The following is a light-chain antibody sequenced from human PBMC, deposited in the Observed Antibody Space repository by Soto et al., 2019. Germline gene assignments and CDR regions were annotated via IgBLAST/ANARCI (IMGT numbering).Light chain of an antibody. CDR1: LSVGSSY. V-gene: IGKV3-20*01. J-gene: IGKJ2*01. CDR2: RAS. Sequence: EIVLTQSPGTLSLSPGERATLSCRASLSVGSSYLAWYQQKPGQAPRLLIYRASSRDTGPPDRFSDSWSGTDFTLTISRLEPEVFAVYYCQQYGSLYTFGQGTKLEIK. CDR3: QQYGSLYT.